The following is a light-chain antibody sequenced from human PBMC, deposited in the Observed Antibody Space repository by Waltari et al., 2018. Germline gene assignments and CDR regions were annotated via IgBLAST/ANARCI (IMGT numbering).Light chain of an antibody. J-gene: IGKJ2*01. CDR2: DAS. CDR3: QQRSNWPYT. CDR1: QSVSSS. V-gene: IGKV3-11*01. Sequence: EIVLTQSPATLSLSPGDRATLSCRASQSVSSSLAWYQQKPGQAPGLLNYDASNRAPGIPSRFSGSGSATDFTLTISSLEPEDFAVYYCQQRSNWPYTFGQGTKLEIK.